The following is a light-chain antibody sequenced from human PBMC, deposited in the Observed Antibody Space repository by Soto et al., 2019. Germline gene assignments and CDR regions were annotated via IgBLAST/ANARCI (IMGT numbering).Light chain of an antibody. CDR3: SSYTSSSAPV. V-gene: IGLV2-14*01. CDR1: SSDVGGYNY. J-gene: IGLJ1*01. Sequence: QSALTQPASVSGSPGQSITISCTGTSSDVGGYNYVSWYQQHPGKAPKLMIYEVSNRPSGVSNRFSGSKSGNTASLTISGLQGEDEADYYCSSYTSSSAPVFGTGTKVTV. CDR2: EVS.